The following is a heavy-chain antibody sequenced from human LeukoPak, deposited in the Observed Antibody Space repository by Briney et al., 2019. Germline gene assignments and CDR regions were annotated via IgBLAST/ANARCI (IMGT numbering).Heavy chain of an antibody. D-gene: IGHD1-14*01. CDR3: ARGGGYNRREEAFDF. CDR1: SGSIGTYY. CDR2: IHYSGST. V-gene: IGHV4-59*01. Sequence: PSETLSLTCTVSSGSIGTYYRSWIRQPPGKGLEWIGYIHYSGSTNYNPTLKSRVTMSVDSSKNQFSLRLTSVTAGDTAVYYCARGGGYNRREEAFDFWGQGTMVTVSS. J-gene: IGHJ3*01.